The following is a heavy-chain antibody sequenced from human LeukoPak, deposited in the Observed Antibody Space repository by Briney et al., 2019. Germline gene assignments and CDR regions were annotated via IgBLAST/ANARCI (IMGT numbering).Heavy chain of an antibody. CDR2: ISYDGSNK. Sequence: GGSLRLSCAASGFTFSSYAMHWVRQAPGKGLEWVAVISYDGSNKYYADSVKGRFTISRDNSKNTLYLQMNSLRAGDTAVYYCARDGLAFDIWGQGTMVTVSS. J-gene: IGHJ3*02. CDR1: GFTFSSYA. CDR3: ARDGLAFDI. V-gene: IGHV3-30-3*01.